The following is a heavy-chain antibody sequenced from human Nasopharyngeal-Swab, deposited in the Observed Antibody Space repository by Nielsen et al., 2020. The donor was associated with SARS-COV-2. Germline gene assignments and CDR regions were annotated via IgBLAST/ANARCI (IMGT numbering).Heavy chain of an antibody. D-gene: IGHD6-13*01. V-gene: IGHV3-30*02. Sequence: GGSLRLSCAASGFTFSSYGMHWVRQAPGKGLEWVAFIRYDGSNKYYADSVKGRFTISRDNSKNTLYLQMNSLRAEDTAVYYCAKEWDNSSWYYFDYWGQGTLVTVSS. CDR3: AKEWDNSSWYYFDY. CDR2: IRYDGSNK. CDR1: GFTFSSYG. J-gene: IGHJ4*02.